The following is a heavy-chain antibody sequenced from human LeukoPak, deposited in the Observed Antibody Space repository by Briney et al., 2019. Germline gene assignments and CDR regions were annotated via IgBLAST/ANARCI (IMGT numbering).Heavy chain of an antibody. CDR2: IYNSGTA. D-gene: IGHD1-7*01. Sequence: SETLSLTCTVSGGSISSYYWSWIRQPPGKGLEWIGTIYNSGTAYYTPSLKSRVTISVGTSKNQVSLKLSSVTAADTAVYICAGHQSGTMYASWGQGTLVAVSS. J-gene: IGHJ5*02. CDR1: GGSISSYY. CDR3: AGHQSGTMYAS. V-gene: IGHV4-59*05.